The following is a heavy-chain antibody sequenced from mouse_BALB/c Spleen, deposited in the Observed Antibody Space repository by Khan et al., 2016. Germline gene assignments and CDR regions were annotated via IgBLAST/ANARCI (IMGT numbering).Heavy chain of an antibody. CDR2: ISSGSSTI. Sequence: EVELVESGGGLVQPGGSRKLSCAASGFTFSSFGMNWVRQAPEKGLEWVAYISSGSSTIYYADTVKGRFTISRDNPKNTLFLQMTSLRSEDTAMYYCARSGNYAWFAYWGQGTLVTVSA. D-gene: IGHD2-1*01. CDR1: GFTFSSFG. V-gene: IGHV5-17*02. J-gene: IGHJ3*01. CDR3: ARSGNYAWFAY.